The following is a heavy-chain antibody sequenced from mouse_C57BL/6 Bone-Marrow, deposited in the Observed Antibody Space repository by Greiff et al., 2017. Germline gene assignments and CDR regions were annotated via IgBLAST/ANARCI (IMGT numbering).Heavy chain of an antibody. CDR3: ARDIYYYGSSYAMDD. D-gene: IGHD1-1*01. CDR2: IDPSDSYT. Sequence: VQLQQPGAELVMPGASVKLSCKASGYTFTSYWMHWVKQRPGQGLEWIGEIDPSDSYTNYNQKFKGKATLPVDKSSSTAYMQLSSLTSEDSAVYYCARDIYYYGSSYAMDDWGQGTSVTVSS. V-gene: IGHV1-69*01. J-gene: IGHJ4*01. CDR1: GYTFTSYW.